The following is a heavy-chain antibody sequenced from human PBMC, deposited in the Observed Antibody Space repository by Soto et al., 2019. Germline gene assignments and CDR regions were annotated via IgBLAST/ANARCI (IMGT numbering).Heavy chain of an antibody. Sequence: SETLSLTCAVYGGSFSGYYWSWIRQPPGKGLEWIGEINHSGSTNYNPSLKSRVTISVDTSKNQFSLKLSSVTAADTAVYYCARVPVAAYNWFDPWGQGTLVTVSS. CDR3: ARVPVAAYNWFDP. D-gene: IGHD6-19*01. J-gene: IGHJ5*02. CDR1: GGSFSGYY. V-gene: IGHV4-34*01. CDR2: INHSGST.